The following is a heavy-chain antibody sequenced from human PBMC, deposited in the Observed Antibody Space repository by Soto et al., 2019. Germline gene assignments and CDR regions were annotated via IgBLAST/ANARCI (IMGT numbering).Heavy chain of an antibody. Sequence: ASVKVSCKASGGTFSSYAISWVRQAAGQGLEWMGGIIPIFGTANYAQKFQDRVRITADESTSTAYLELSSLSYEAMDASSCATRASGDSSGYYYYFDYWGQGNMVTVSS. CDR2: IIPIFGTA. V-gene: IGHV1-69*13. D-gene: IGHD3-22*01. CDR3: ATRASGDSSGYYYYFDY. J-gene: IGHJ4*02. CDR1: GGTFSSYA.